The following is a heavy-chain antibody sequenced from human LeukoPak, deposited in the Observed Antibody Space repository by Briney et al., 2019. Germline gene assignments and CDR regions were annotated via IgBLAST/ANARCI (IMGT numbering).Heavy chain of an antibody. Sequence: PSETLSLTCAVYGGSFSGYYWSWIRQPPGKGLEWIGEINHSGSTNYNPSLKSRVTISVDTSKNQFSLKLSSVTAADTAVYYRAHSGWYQEYFDYWGQGTLVTVSS. J-gene: IGHJ4*02. CDR2: INHSGST. V-gene: IGHV4-34*01. CDR3: AHSGWYQEYFDY. D-gene: IGHD6-19*01. CDR1: GGSFSGYY.